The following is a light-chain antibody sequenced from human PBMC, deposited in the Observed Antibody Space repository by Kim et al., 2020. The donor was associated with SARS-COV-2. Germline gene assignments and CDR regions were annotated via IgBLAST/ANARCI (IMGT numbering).Light chain of an antibody. J-gene: IGKJ5*01. V-gene: IGKV1-9*01. CDR1: QGINNY. CDR3: QQLDSYPIT. Sequence: ESVGDRVTITCRASQGINNYLAWYQQKPKEVPKLLIYSASTLQSGVPSRFSGSRSGTEFTLTISSLQPEDFATYYCQQLDSYPITFGQGTRLEIK. CDR2: SAS.